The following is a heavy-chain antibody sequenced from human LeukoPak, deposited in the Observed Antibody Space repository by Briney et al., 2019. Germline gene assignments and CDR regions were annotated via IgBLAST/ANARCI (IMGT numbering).Heavy chain of an antibody. CDR1: GGSISNYYW. CDR2: IDWDDDK. CDR3: ARTLTYYYDSSGFHDAFDI. Sequence: TLSLTCTVSGGSISNYYWSWIRQPPGKALEWLARIDWDDDKFYSTSLKTRLTISKDTSKNQVVLTMTNMDPVDTATYYCARTLTYYYDSSGFHDAFDIWGQGTMVTVSS. J-gene: IGHJ3*02. V-gene: IGHV2-70*04. D-gene: IGHD3-22*01.